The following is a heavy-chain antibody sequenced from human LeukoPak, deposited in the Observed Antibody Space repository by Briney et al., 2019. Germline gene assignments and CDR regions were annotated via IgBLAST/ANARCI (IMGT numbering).Heavy chain of an antibody. CDR1: GFSLSTSGVG. CDR2: IYWDDDK. J-gene: IGHJ4*02. V-gene: IGHV2-5*02. Sequence: SGPTLVKPTQTLTLTCTFSGFSLSTSGVGVGWIRQPPGKALEWLALIYWDDDKRYSPSLKSRLTITKDTSKNQVVLTMTNMDPVDTATYYCAHTSYYYDSSGYYYGSHWGQGTLVTVSS. CDR3: AHTSYYYDSSGYYYGSH. D-gene: IGHD3-22*01.